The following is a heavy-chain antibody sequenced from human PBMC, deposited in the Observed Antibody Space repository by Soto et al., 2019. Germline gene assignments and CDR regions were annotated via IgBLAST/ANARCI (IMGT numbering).Heavy chain of an antibody. CDR3: AHCPWTGTNAYFDY. CDR1: GFSLSTSGVG. CDR2: IYWDDDK. Sequence: QITLEESGPTRVKPTQSLALTCTFSGFSLSTSGVGVCWVRQPPGNALEWLELIYWDDDKPYSPSLQSRLTITKDTSKNQVVLIMINMDPSDTDTYDCAHCPWTGTNAYFDYWGQGTLVTVSS. D-gene: IGHD1-1*01. J-gene: IGHJ4*02. V-gene: IGHV2-5*02.